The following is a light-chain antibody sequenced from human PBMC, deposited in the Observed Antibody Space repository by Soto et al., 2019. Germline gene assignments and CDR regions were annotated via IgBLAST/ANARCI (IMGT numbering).Light chain of an antibody. Sequence: EIVMTPSPATLSVSPGERATLSCRASQSVSSNLAWYQQKPGQAPRLLIYGASTRATAIPARFSGSGSGTEFTLTISSLKSEDLAVYYCQQSNNWPRTVGQGTQVEIK. CDR1: QSVSSN. V-gene: IGKV3-15*01. J-gene: IGKJ1*01. CDR3: QQSNNWPRT. CDR2: GAS.